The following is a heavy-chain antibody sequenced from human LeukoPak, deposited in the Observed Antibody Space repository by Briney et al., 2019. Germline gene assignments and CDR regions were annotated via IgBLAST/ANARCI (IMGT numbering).Heavy chain of an antibody. J-gene: IGHJ6*02. CDR2: INHSGRT. V-gene: IGHV4-34*01. CDR1: GGSFSGYY. CDR3: ARATPPGIAAADGMDV. Sequence: KTSETLSLTCAVYGGSFSGYYWSWIRQPPGKGLEWIGEINHSGRTNYSPSLKSRVTISVDTSKNQFSLKLSSVTAADTAVYYCARATPPGIAAADGMDVWGQGTTVTVSS. D-gene: IGHD6-13*01.